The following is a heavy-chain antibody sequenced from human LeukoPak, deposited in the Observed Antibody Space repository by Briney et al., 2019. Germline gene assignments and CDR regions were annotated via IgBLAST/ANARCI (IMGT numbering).Heavy chain of an antibody. D-gene: IGHD2-15*01. CDR2: IFTRGST. Sequence: PSETFSLTCLVPVGSIVGSSGSWFRQPAGRGLEWFGRIFTRGSTNYNPSLKSRVTMSVDTSKNQFSLKLSSVTAADTAVYYCARGRYCSADICSGGDAFDIWGQGTMVSVSS. CDR1: VGSIVGSS. V-gene: IGHV4-4*07. CDR3: ARGRYCSADICSGGDAFDI. J-gene: IGHJ3*02.